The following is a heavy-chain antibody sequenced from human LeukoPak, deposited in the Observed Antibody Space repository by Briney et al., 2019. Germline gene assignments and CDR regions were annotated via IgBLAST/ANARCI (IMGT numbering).Heavy chain of an antibody. J-gene: IGHJ5*01. D-gene: IGHD1-26*01. CDR1: GFSVSNYY. V-gene: IGHV3-66*01. CDR3: VRDWDHFDFDS. Sequence: GGSLRLSCAASGFSVSNYYMSWVRQLPGKGLEWVSVMYTGGGRYYGDSVKGRFTISRDNSKNTVFLQMNSLRVEDTALFYCVRDWDHFDFDSWGQGTLVTVSS. CDR2: MYTGGGR.